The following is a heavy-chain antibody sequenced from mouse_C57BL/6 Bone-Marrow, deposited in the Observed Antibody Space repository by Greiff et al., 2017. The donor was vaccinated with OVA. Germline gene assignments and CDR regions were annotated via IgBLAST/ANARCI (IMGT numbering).Heavy chain of an antibody. V-gene: IGHV14-1*01. CDR2: IDPEDGDT. Sequence: VQLQQSGAELVRPGASVKLSCTASGFNIKDYYMHWVKQRPEQGLEWIGRIDPEDGDTEYAPKFQGKATMTADTSSTTAYLQLSSLTSEDTAVYYCTTEGNRAWFADWGQGTLVTVSA. CDR1: GFNIKDYY. J-gene: IGHJ3*01. CDR3: TTEGNRAWFAD.